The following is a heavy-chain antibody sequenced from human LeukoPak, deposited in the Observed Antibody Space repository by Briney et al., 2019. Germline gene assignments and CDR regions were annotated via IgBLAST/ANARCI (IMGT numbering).Heavy chain of an antibody. V-gene: IGHV3-21*01. CDR2: ISSSSSSI. D-gene: IGHD4-11*01. CDR3: ARLADYGNYGPREYLDF. J-gene: IGHJ4*02. CDR1: GFTFSNYG. Sequence: GGSLRLSCAASGFTFSNYGMNWVRQAPGKGLEWVSSISSSSSSIYYADSLKGRFTISRDNAKTSLYPQMNSLRAEDTAVYYCARLADYGNYGPREYLDFWGQGTLVTVSS.